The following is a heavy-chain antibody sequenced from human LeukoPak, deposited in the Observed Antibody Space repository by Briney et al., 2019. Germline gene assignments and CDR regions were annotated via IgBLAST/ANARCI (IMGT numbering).Heavy chain of an antibody. J-gene: IGHJ6*02. V-gene: IGHV1-18*01. CDR3: ARDVRRTMDV. CDR1: GYTFNRYG. Sequence: ASVKVSCKASGYTFNRYGISWVRQAPGQGLEWMGWISPYKGNTNYAQKLQGRVTMTRDTSISTAYMELSRLRSDDTAVYYCARDVRRTMDVWGQGTTVTVSS. CDR2: ISPYKGNT.